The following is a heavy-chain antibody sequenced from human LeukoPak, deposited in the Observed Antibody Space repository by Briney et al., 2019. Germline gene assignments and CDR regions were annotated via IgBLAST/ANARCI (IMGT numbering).Heavy chain of an antibody. J-gene: IGHJ6*03. CDR3: ARVAVDFWSGYYFDYYYYMDV. CDR1: GGSISSYY. V-gene: IGHV4-4*07. D-gene: IGHD3-3*01. CDR2: IYTSGST. Sequence: PSETLSLTCTVSGGSISSYYWSWIRQPAGKGLEWIGRIYTSGSTNYNPSLKSRVTMSVDTSKNQFSLKLSSVTAADTAAYYCARVAVDFWSGYYFDYYYYMDVWGKGTTVTVSS.